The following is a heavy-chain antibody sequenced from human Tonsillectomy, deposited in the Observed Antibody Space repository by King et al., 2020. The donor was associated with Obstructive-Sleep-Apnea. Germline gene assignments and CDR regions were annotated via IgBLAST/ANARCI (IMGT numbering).Heavy chain of an antibody. CDR3: ARDVNNSPGGY. D-gene: IGHD1-14*01. CDR1: GFTFSSYA. V-gene: IGHV3-30-3*01. J-gene: IGHJ4*02. Sequence: VQLVESGGGVVQPGRSLRLSCAASGFTFSSYAMHWVRQAPGKGLEWVAVISYDGSNKYYADSVKGRFTISRDNSKNTLFLQMNSLRAEDTAVYYCARDVNNSPGGYWGQGTLVTVSS. CDR2: ISYDGSNK.